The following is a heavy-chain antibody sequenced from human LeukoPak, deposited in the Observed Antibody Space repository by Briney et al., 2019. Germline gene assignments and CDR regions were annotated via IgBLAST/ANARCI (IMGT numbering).Heavy chain of an antibody. CDR3: ARGNNQSYSSGWYSFDY. V-gene: IGHV4-34*01. J-gene: IGHJ4*02. Sequence: PSETLSLTCAVYGGSFSGYYSSWIRQPPGKGLEWIGEINHSGSTNYNPSLKSRVTISVDTSKNQFSLKLSSVTAADTAVYYCARGNNQSYSSGWYSFDYWGQGTLVTVSS. CDR1: GGSFSGYY. CDR2: INHSGST. D-gene: IGHD6-19*01.